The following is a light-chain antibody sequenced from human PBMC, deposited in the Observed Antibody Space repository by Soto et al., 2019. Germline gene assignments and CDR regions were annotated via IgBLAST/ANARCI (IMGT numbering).Light chain of an antibody. CDR1: QSISSW. Sequence: DIQMHKSPSTLSASVGDRVTITCRASQSISSWLAWYQQKPGKAPKLLIYDASSLESGVPSRFSGSGSGTEFTLTISSLQPDDFATYYCQQYNSYSQTFGQGTKVDIK. J-gene: IGKJ1*01. CDR2: DAS. CDR3: QQYNSYSQT. V-gene: IGKV1-5*01.